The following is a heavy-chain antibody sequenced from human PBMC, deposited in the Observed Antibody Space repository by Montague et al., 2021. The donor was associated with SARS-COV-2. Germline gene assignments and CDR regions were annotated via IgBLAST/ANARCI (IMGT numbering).Heavy chain of an antibody. CDR1: GFTFSSYA. Sequence: SLRLSCAASGFTFSSYAMHWVRQAPGKGLEWVAVISYDGSNKYYADSVKGRFTISRDNSKNTLYLQMNSLRAEDTAVYCCARDGDIVVVNDAFDIWGQGTMVTVSS. CDR3: ARDGDIVVVNDAFDI. J-gene: IGHJ3*02. CDR2: ISYDGSNK. V-gene: IGHV3-30-3*01. D-gene: IGHD2-2*01.